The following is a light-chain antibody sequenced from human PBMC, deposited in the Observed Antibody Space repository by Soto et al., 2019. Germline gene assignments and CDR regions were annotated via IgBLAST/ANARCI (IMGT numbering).Light chain of an antibody. CDR2: LNIDGSH. Sequence: QSVLTQSPSASASLGASVKLTCTLSSGHSSYAIAWHQQQPEKGPRYLMNLNIDGSHSKGDGIPDRFSVSSSGAERYLTISSLQSEDEADYYCQTWVTGIVVFGGGTKLTVL. CDR3: QTWVTGIVV. J-gene: IGLJ2*01. CDR1: SGHSSYA. V-gene: IGLV4-69*01.